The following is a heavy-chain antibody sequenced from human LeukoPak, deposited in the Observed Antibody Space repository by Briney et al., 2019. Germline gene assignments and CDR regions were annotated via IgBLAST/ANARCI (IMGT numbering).Heavy chain of an antibody. CDR1: GGSFSGYY. CDR3: ARGYSSSWYNGAHMDV. CDR2: INHSGST. Sequence: SETLSLTCAVYGGSFSGYYWSWIRQPPGKGLEWIGEINHSGSTNYNPSLKSRVTISVDTSKNQFSLKLSSVTAADTAVYYCARGYSSSWYNGAHMDVWGQGTTVTVSS. V-gene: IGHV4-34*01. D-gene: IGHD6-13*01. J-gene: IGHJ6*02.